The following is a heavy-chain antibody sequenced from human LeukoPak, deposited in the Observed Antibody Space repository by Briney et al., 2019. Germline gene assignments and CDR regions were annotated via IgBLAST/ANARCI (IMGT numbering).Heavy chain of an antibody. CDR2: IRPGDSDT. V-gene: IGHV5-51*01. J-gene: IGHJ4*02. D-gene: IGHD6-19*01. CDR1: GYSFTNYW. CDR3: ARRESSGSIDY. Sequence: GESLKISCKGSGYSFTNYWIGWVRQVPGKGLEWMGIIRPGDSDTTYSPSFQGQVTISADKSISIAYLQWSSLKASDTAMYYCARRESSGSIDYWGQGTLVTVSS.